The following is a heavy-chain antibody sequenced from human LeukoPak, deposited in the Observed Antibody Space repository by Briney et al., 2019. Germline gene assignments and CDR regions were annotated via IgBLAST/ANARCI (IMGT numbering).Heavy chain of an antibody. CDR2: MNPNSGNT. V-gene: IGHV1-8*01. D-gene: IGHD6-13*01. J-gene: IGHJ4*01. CDR3: VRRSSSWYAFDYFDY. CDR1: GYTFTSYD. Sequence: GASVKVSCKASGYTFTSYDINWVRQATGQGLEWMGWMNPNSGNTGYAQKFQGRVTMTRNTSISTAYMELSSLRSEDTAVYYCVRRSSSWYAFDYFDYWGQEPWSPSPQ.